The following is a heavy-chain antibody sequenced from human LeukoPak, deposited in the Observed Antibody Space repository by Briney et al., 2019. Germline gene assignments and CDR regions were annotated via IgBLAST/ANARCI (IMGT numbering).Heavy chain of an antibody. Sequence: GGSLRLSCAASGFTFSDYSMSWIRQAPGEGLEWVSCISSSGSTLYNADSVKGRFTISRDNAKNTLYLQMNSLRAEDTAVYYCARELSQIVWGGLDYGGQGTLVSVSS. CDR1: GFTFSDYS. CDR2: ISSSGSTL. V-gene: IGHV3-11*04. D-gene: IGHD2-21*01. J-gene: IGHJ4*02. CDR3: ARELSQIVWGGLDY.